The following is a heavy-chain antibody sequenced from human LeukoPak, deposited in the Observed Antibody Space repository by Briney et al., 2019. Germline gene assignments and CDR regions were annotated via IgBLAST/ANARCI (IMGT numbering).Heavy chain of an antibody. CDR2: TKQDGSGK. J-gene: IGHJ4*02. CDR3: ERDGT. Sequence: PGGSLRLSCAASGFAFRNFWMSWVRQAPGKGLELVANTKQDGSGKYYVDSVEGRFTVSRDNAKSSLYLQMNSLRAEDTAVYYCERDGTWGQGTLVTVSS. D-gene: IGHD6-13*01. CDR1: GFAFRNFW. V-gene: IGHV3-7*01.